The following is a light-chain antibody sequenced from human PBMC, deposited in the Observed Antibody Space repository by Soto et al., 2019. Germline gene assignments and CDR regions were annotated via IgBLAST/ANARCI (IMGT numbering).Light chain of an antibody. V-gene: IGKV3-15*01. Sequence: EIVMTQSPATLSVSPGERATLSCRASQSVSSNLAWYQQKPGQAPRLLIYGASTRATGIPARFSGSGSGTEFTLTISRLEPEDFAVYYCQQYDTSPPLYTFGQGTKLEIK. CDR1: QSVSSN. CDR2: GAS. CDR3: QQYDTSPPLYT. J-gene: IGKJ2*01.